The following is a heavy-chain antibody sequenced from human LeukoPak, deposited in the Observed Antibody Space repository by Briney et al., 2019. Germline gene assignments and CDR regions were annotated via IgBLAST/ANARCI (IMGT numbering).Heavy chain of an antibody. Sequence: PGGSLRLSCAASGFTFSSYEMNWVRQAPGKGLEWVSYISSSGSTIYYADSVKGRFTISRDNAKNSLYLQMNSLRAEDTAVYYCASYTYYYGSAYRFDYWGQGTLVTVSS. V-gene: IGHV3-48*03. CDR3: ASYTYYYGSAYRFDY. CDR2: ISSSGSTI. D-gene: IGHD3-10*01. J-gene: IGHJ4*02. CDR1: GFTFSSYE.